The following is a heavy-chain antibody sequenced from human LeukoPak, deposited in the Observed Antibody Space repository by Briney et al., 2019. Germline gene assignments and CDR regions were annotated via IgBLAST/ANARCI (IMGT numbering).Heavy chain of an antibody. Sequence: ASVKVSCKASDYTFTSYGISWVRQAPGQGLEWMGWISAYNGNTNYAQKLQGRVTMTTDTSTSTAYMELRSLRSDDTAVYYCARDAPDYYDSSGYPLGAFDIWGQGTMVTVSS. CDR1: DYTFTSYG. J-gene: IGHJ3*02. D-gene: IGHD3-22*01. CDR3: ARDAPDYYDSSGYPLGAFDI. V-gene: IGHV1-18*01. CDR2: ISAYNGNT.